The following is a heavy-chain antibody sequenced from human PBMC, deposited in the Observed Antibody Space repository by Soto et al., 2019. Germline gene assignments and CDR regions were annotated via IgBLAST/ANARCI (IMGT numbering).Heavy chain of an antibody. V-gene: IGHV1-69*13. J-gene: IGHJ6*02. Sequence: SSVKVSCKDSGVTFSSYAINWVRQAPVQGLVWMGGIIPIFGTANYAQKFQGRVTITADEYTSTSYMELSSLRSEDTAVYYCAREKWEQRHYDYSYGMDVWSQGTPVNVSS. CDR2: IIPIFGTA. D-gene: IGHD1-26*01. CDR3: AREKWEQRHYDYSYGMDV. CDR1: GVTFSSYA.